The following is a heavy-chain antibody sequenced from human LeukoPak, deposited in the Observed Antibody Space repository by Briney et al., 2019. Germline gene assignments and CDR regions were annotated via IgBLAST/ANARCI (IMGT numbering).Heavy chain of an antibody. J-gene: IGHJ4*02. CDR2: ISPSGGAT. CDR3: ARSRLLLDY. D-gene: IGHD2-21*02. Sequence: ASVTVSCKASGYTFITYYIHWVRQAPGQGLEWMGVISPSGGATTYAQKFQGRVTITGDTSTSTVYMEVSSLRSEDTAVYYCARSRLLLDYWGQGTLVTVSS. V-gene: IGHV1-46*01. CDR1: GYTFITYY.